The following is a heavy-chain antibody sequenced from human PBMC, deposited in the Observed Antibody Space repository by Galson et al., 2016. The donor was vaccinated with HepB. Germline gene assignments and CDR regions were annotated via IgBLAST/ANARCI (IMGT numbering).Heavy chain of an antibody. V-gene: IGHV1-46*01. CDR1: GYTFINYY. Sequence: SVKVSCKASGYTFINYYMHWVRQAPGQGLEWMGMTHTNVGTTTYAQKFQGRVTMTWDTSRSTVYMELSSLRSEDSAVYFCARDSWGADYWGQGTLVTVSS. J-gene: IGHJ4*02. CDR3: ARDSWGADY. D-gene: IGHD7-27*01. CDR2: THTNVGTT.